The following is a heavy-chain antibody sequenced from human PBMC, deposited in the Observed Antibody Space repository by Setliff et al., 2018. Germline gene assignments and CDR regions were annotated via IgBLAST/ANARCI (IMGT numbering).Heavy chain of an antibody. CDR1: GGTFNNYL. CDR3: AREGVDTRSSTDYRYYMDV. J-gene: IGHJ6*03. Sequence: SVKVSCKASGGTFNNYLISWVRQAPGQGLEWMGGIIPLFGTTDYAQKFHGRVTIITDESTSTAYMELSSLTSDDTAVYYCAREGVDTRSSTDYRYYMDVWGKGTTVTVSS. V-gene: IGHV1-69*05. D-gene: IGHD5-18*01. CDR2: IIPLFGTT.